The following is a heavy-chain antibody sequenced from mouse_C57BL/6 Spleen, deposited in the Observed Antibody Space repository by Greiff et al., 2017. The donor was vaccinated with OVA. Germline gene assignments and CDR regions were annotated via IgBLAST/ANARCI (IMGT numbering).Heavy chain of an antibody. CDR2: INYDGSST. Sequence: EVMLVESEGGLVQPGSSMKLSCTASGFTFSDYYMAWVRQVPEKGLEWVANINYDGSSTYYLDSLKSRFIISRDNAKNILYLQMSSLKSEDTATYYCARALYYYGSRGGLYFDYWGQGTTLTVSS. D-gene: IGHD1-1*01. CDR1: GFTFSDYY. CDR3: ARALYYYGSRGGLYFDY. J-gene: IGHJ2*01. V-gene: IGHV5-16*01.